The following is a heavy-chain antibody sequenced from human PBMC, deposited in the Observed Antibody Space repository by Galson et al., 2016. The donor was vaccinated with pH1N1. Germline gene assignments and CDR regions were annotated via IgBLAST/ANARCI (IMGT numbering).Heavy chain of an antibody. CDR3: ARTPTSVVTVYSPFDV. V-gene: IGHV1-69*13. J-gene: IGHJ6*02. D-gene: IGHD4-23*01. CDR2: IIPIFGTT. Sequence: SVKVSCKVSEGTFTSSTITWVRHAPGQGLEWVGDIIPIFGTTTYALKFQGRVTLTADGSLHTAFMELSGLTSQDTAVYYCARTPTSVVTVYSPFDVWGQGTTVIVSS. CDR1: EGTFTSST.